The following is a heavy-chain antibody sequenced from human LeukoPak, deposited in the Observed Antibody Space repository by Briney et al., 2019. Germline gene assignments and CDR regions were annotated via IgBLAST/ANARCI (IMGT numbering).Heavy chain of an antibody. D-gene: IGHD6-13*01. J-gene: IGHJ4*02. CDR2: IYYSGTT. CDR1: GGSISSYY. Sequence: SETLSLTCTVSGGSISSYYWSWIRQPPEKGLEWIGYIYYSGTTNYNPSLKSRVTISVDTSKNQFSLKLGSVTAADTAVYYCARGVYIAAAQYGYRGQGTLVTVSS. V-gene: IGHV4-59*01. CDR3: ARGVYIAAAQYGY.